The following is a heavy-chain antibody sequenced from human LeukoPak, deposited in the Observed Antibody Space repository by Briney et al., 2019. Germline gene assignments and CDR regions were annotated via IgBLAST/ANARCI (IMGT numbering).Heavy chain of an antibody. Sequence: GGSLRLPCAASGFTFDDYGMSWVRQAPGKGLEWVSGINWNGGSTGYADSVKGRFTISRDNAKNSLYLQMNSLRAEDTALYHCARVEGITMIVDHAFDIWGQGTMVTVSS. J-gene: IGHJ3*02. CDR3: ARVEGITMIVDHAFDI. D-gene: IGHD3-22*01. CDR1: GFTFDDYG. V-gene: IGHV3-20*01. CDR2: INWNGGST.